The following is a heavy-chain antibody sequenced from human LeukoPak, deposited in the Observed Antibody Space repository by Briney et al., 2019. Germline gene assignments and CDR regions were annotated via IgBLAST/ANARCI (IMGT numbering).Heavy chain of an antibody. CDR2: IYYSGST. CDR3: ARDNQNSGSSMDV. D-gene: IGHD1-14*01. CDR1: GGSISSYY. J-gene: IGHJ6*02. Sequence: SETLSLTCTVSGGSISSYYWSWIRQPPGKGLEWIGYIYYSGSTNYNPSLKSRVTISVDTSKNQFSLKLSSVTAADTAVYYCARDNQNSGSSMDVWGQGTTVTVSS. V-gene: IGHV4-59*01.